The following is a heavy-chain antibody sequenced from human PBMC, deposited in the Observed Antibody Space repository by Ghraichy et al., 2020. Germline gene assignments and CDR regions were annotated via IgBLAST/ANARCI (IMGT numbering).Heavy chain of an antibody. CDR2: IYWNDDK. J-gene: IGHJ2*01. V-gene: IGHV2-5*01. CDR3: AHMPRAVAGYWYFDL. Sequence: SGPTLVKPTQTLTLTCTFSGFSLSTSGVGVGWIRQPPGKALEWLALIYWNDDKRYSPSLKSRLTITKDTSKNQVVLTMTNMDPVDTATYYCAHMPRAVAGYWYFDLWGRGTLVTVSS. D-gene: IGHD6-19*01. CDR1: GFSLSTSGVG.